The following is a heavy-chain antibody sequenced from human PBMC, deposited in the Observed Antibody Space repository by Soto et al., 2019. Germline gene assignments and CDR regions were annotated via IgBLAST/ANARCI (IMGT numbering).Heavy chain of an antibody. CDR3: ATPARIGAALDY. CDR2: FDPEDGET. J-gene: IGHJ4*02. Sequence: ASVKVSCKVSGYTLTELSMHWVRQAPGKGLEWMGGFDPEDGETIYAQKFQGRVTMTEDTSTDTAYMELSSLRSEDTAVYYCATPARIGAALDYWGQGTLVTVSS. V-gene: IGHV1-24*01. D-gene: IGHD6-6*01. CDR1: GYTLTELS.